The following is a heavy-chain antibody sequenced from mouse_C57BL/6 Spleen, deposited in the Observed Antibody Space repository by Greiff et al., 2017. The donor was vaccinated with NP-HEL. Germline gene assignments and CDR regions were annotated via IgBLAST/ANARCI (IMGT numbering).Heavy chain of an antibody. CDR3: ARNEEDLLLPLAY. D-gene: IGHD1-1*01. CDR1: GYTFTDYY. V-gene: IGHV1-19*01. CDR2: INPYNGGT. Sequence: VQLKQSGPVLVKPGASVKMSCKASGYTFTDYYMNWVKQSHGKSLEWIGVINPYNGGTSYNQKFKGKATLTVDKSSNTAYMELNSLTSEDSAVYYCARNEEDLLLPLAYWGQGTLVTVSA. J-gene: IGHJ3*01.